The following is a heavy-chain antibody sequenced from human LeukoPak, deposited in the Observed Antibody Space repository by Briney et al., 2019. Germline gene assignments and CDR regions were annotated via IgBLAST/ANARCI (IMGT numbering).Heavy chain of an antibody. CDR3: ARDVAVAGKPLGGDY. Sequence: SVKVSCKASGGTFSSYAISWVRQAPGQGLEWMGGIIPIFGTANYAQKFQGRVTITTDESTSTAYMELSSLRSEDTAVYYCARDVAVAGKPLGGDYWGQGTLVTVSS. V-gene: IGHV1-69*05. CDR2: IIPIFGTA. D-gene: IGHD6-19*01. J-gene: IGHJ4*02. CDR1: GGTFSSYA.